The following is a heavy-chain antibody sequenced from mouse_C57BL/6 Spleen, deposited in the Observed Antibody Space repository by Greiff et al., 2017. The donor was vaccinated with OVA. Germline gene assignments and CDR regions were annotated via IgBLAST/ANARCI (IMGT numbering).Heavy chain of an antibody. Sequence: QVHVKQPGAELVRPGSSVKLSCKASGYTFTSYWMHWVKQRPIQGLEWIGNIDPSDSETHYNQKFKDKATLTVDKSSSTAYMQLSSLTSEDSAVYYCAREGIYDGYLYFDYWGQGTTLTVSS. CDR3: AREGIYDGYLYFDY. V-gene: IGHV1-52*01. CDR2: IDPSDSET. J-gene: IGHJ2*01. CDR1: GYTFTSYW. D-gene: IGHD2-3*01.